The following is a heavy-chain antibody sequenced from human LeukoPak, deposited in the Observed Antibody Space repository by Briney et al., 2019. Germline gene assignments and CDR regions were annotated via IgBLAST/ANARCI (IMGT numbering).Heavy chain of an antibody. Sequence: GGSLRLSCAASGFTFSSYSMNWVRQAPGKGLEWVSSISSSSSYIYYADSVKGRFTISRDNAKNSLYLQMNSLRAEDTAVYYCARGSWFGEYDWFDPWGQGTLVTVSS. J-gene: IGHJ5*02. D-gene: IGHD3-10*01. CDR1: GFTFSSYS. V-gene: IGHV3-21*04. CDR3: ARGSWFGEYDWFDP. CDR2: ISSSSSYI.